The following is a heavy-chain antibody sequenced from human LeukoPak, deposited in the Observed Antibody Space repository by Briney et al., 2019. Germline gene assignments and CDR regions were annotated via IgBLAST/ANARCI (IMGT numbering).Heavy chain of an antibody. CDR3: ARSLYDFWSGYSHRWFDP. V-gene: IGHV1-8*03. J-gene: IGHJ5*02. CDR1: GYTFTSYD. D-gene: IGHD3-3*01. Sequence: GPVKVSCKASGYTFTSYDINWVRQATGQGLEWMGWMNPNSGNTSYAQKFQGRVTITRNTSISTAYMELSSLRSEDAAVYYCARSLYDFWSGYSHRWFDPWGQGTLVTVSS. CDR2: MNPNSGNT.